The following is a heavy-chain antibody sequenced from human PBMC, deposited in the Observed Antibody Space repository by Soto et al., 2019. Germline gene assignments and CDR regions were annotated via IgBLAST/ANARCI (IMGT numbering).Heavy chain of an antibody. Sequence: GASVKVSCKASGYTFTSYDNNWVRQATGQGLEWMGWMNPNSGNTGYAQKFQGRVTMTRNTSISTAYMELSSLRSEDTAVYYCARGYDYYDTGDYWGQGTLVTVSS. CDR2: MNPNSGNT. J-gene: IGHJ4*02. CDR3: ARGYDYYDTGDY. D-gene: IGHD3-22*01. CDR1: GYTFTSYD. V-gene: IGHV1-8*01.